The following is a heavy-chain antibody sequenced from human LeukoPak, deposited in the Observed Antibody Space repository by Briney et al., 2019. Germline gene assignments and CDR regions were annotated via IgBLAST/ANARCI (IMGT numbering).Heavy chain of an antibody. CDR3: AKGTRGYRTDAFDI. Sequence: PGGSLGLSCAASGFTFSSYGMHWVRQAPGKGLEWVAFIRYDGSNKYYADSVKGRFTISRDNSKNTLYLQMNSLRAEDTAVYYCAKGTRGYRTDAFDIWGQGTMVTVSS. CDR2: IRYDGSNK. J-gene: IGHJ3*02. CDR1: GFTFSSYG. V-gene: IGHV3-30*02. D-gene: IGHD5-18*01.